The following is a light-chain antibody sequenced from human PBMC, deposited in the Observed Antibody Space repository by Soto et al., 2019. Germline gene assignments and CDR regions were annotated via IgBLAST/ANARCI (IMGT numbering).Light chain of an antibody. V-gene: IGLV1-51*01. CDR2: DDN. J-gene: IGLJ1*01. Sequence: QSVLTQPPSVSAAPGQKVTISCAGSGSNVGNHYVSWYQQLPGTAPQLLIYDDNKRPSRIPDRFSGSKSATSATLGITGLQTGDEADYYCGAWDDGLSAYVFGPGTKLTVL. CDR1: GSNVGNHY. CDR3: GAWDDGLSAYV.